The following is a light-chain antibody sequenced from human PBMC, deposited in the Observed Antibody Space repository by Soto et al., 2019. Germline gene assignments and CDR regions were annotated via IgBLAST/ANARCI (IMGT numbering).Light chain of an antibody. CDR3: QQYVSSPLT. CDR2: GAS. Sequence: EIVLTQSPGTLSLSPGERAALSCRARQSVSSNHLAWYQQRPGQAPRLLIYGASSRATGIPDRFSGSGSGTDFTLTISRLEPEDFAVYYCQQYVSSPLTFGGGTKVEIK. J-gene: IGKJ4*01. V-gene: IGKV3-20*01. CDR1: QSVSSNH.